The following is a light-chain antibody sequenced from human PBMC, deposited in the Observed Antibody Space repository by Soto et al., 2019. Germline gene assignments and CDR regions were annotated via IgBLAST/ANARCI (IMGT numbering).Light chain of an antibody. CDR3: QQSHSIPPT. CDR1: QSISSF. J-gene: IGKJ5*01. Sequence: DIQMTQSPSSLSPPVGDRVTITCRASQSISSFLNWYQQKPGKAPKLLIYAASSLQSGVPSRFSGSGSGTDFTLSISGLQPEEFATYYCQQSHSIPPTVGQGTRLEIK. CDR2: AAS. V-gene: IGKV1-39*01.